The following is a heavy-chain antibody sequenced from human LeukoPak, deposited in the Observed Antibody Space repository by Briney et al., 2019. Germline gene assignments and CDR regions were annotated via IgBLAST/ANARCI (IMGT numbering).Heavy chain of an antibody. CDR3: ARTHFGYCSSTSCPSSSYYYYYYMDV. V-gene: IGHV4-59*11. J-gene: IGHJ6*03. Sequence: SETLSFTCTVSGGSISSHYWSWIRQPPGKGLEWIGYIYYSGSTNYNPSLKSRVTISVDTSKNQFSLKLSSVTAADTAVYYCARTHFGYCSSTSCPSSSYYYYYYMDVWGKGTTVTVSS. D-gene: IGHD2-2*01. CDR1: GGSISSHY. CDR2: IYYSGST.